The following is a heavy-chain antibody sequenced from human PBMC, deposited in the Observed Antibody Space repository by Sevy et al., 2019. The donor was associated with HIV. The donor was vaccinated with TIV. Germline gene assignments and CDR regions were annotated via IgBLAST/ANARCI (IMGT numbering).Heavy chain of an antibody. D-gene: IGHD6-19*01. J-gene: IGHJ5*02. CDR1: GFTFTDHW. CDR3: ARESGYSSGWNLDNWFDP. Sequence: GGSLRLSCVASGFTFTDHWMAWLRQAPGKGLEWVAVIWHDGGNKYNEDSVKGRFTISRDNSKNTLYLQMNSLRAEDTAVYYCARESGYSSGWNLDNWFDPWGQGTLVTVSS. V-gene: IGHV3-33*08. CDR2: IWHDGGNK.